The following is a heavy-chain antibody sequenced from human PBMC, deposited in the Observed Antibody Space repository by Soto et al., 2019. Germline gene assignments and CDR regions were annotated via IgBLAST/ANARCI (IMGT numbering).Heavy chain of an antibody. J-gene: IGHJ1*01. V-gene: IGHV3-9*01. D-gene: IGHD1-26*01. CDR3: AKPMVGATSGLQH. Sequence: GGSLRLSCAASGFTFDDYAMHWVRQAPGKGLEWVSGISWNSGSIGYADSVKGRFTISRDNAKNSLYLQMNSLRAEDTALYYCAKPMVGATSGLQHWGQGTLVT. CDR2: ISWNSGSI. CDR1: GFTFDDYA.